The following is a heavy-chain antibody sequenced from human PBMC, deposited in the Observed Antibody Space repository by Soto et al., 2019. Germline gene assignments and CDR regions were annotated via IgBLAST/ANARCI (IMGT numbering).Heavy chain of an antibody. CDR3: AKNWDTTSSSSSH. CDR1: GFTVSSNY. J-gene: IGHJ4*02. CDR2: ISGTGGST. Sequence: QLGGSLRLSCAASGFTVSSNYMSWVRQAPGKGLEWVSAISGTGGSTYYADSVKGRFTISRDNSKNTLYLQMNSLRAEDTAVYYCAKNWDTTSSSSSHWGQGTLVTVSS. D-gene: IGHD6-6*01. V-gene: IGHV3-23*01.